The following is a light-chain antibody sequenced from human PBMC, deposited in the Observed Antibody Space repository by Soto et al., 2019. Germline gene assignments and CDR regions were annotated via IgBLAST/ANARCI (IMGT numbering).Light chain of an antibody. CDR2: AAS. CDR1: QDISNW. Sequence: DIQMTQSPASVSASVGDRVTLTCRASQDISNWLAWYQQKPGKAPKLLIYAASSLQTGVPSRFSGSGSGTDFSLPISSLQPEDFATYYCQQADSVPLTFGGGTKVEI. J-gene: IGKJ4*01. V-gene: IGKV1D-12*01. CDR3: QQADSVPLT.